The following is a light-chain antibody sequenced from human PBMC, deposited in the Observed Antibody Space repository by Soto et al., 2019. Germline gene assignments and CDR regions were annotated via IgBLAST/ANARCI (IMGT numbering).Light chain of an antibody. CDR1: RSVRSD. Sequence: EILMTQSPATLSVSPGERATLSCRASRSVRSDLAWYQKKPGQGPRLLIYGASTRAPGIPARFSGSGSGTEFTFAISSLQSEDFAVYYCQQYNDWPPITFGGGTRVEIK. V-gene: IGKV3-15*01. J-gene: IGKJ4*01. CDR2: GAS. CDR3: QQYNDWPPIT.